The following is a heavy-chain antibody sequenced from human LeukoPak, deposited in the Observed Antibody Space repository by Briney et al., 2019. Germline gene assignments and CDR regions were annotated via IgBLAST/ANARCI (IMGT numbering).Heavy chain of an antibody. CDR2: ISDSGGAA. CDR3: APDLRGSAWSLDD. CDR1: GFTFNNYA. J-gene: IGHJ4*02. V-gene: IGHV3-23*01. Sequence: PGESLRLSCAASGFTFNNYAMGWVRQAPGKGPEWVALISDSGGAAYFADSVKGRFTISRDNSKNTVYLQMGGLRAEDTAVNYCAPDLRGSAWSLDDWGQGTLVTVSS. D-gene: IGHD6-13*01.